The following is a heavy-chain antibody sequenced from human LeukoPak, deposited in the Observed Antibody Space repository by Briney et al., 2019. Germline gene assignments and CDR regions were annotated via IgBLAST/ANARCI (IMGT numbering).Heavy chain of an antibody. Sequence: SETLSLTCAVYGGSFSGYYWSWIRQPPGKGLEWIGEINHSGSTNYNPSLKSRVTISVDTSKNQFSLKLSSVTAADTAVYYCARVNWYYYYYYMDVWGEGTTVTVSS. CDR3: ARVNWYYYYYYMDV. J-gene: IGHJ6*03. CDR1: GGSFSGYY. CDR2: INHSGST. V-gene: IGHV4-34*01.